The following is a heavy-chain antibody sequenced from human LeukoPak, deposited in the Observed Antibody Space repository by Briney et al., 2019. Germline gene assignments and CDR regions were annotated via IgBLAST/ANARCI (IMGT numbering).Heavy chain of an antibody. Sequence: SETLSPTCTVSGGSISSYYWSWIRQPPGKGLEWIGYIYYSGSTNYNPSLKSRVTISVDTSKNQFSLKLSSVTAADTAVYYCARVITMVRGVIITRWFDPWGQGTLVTVSS. CDR3: ARVITMVRGVIITRWFDP. CDR2: IYYSGST. D-gene: IGHD3-10*01. CDR1: GGSISSYY. V-gene: IGHV4-59*01. J-gene: IGHJ5*02.